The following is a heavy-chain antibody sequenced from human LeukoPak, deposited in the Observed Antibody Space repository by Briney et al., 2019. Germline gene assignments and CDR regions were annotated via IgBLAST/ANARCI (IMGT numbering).Heavy chain of an antibody. D-gene: IGHD6-13*01. Sequence: GGSLRLSCAASGFTFSSYGMHWVRQAPGKGLEWVTVIWYDGSNQYYADSVKGRFTISRDNSKNTLYLQMNSLRAEDTAVYYCVRSSMAAAGPFDYWGQGILVTVSS. CDR2: IWYDGSNQ. CDR1: GFTFSSYG. V-gene: IGHV3-33*01. J-gene: IGHJ4*02. CDR3: VRSSMAAAGPFDY.